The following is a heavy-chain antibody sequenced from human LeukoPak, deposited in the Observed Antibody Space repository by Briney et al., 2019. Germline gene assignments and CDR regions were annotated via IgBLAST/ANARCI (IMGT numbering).Heavy chain of an antibody. V-gene: IGHV3-33*06. J-gene: IGHJ6*03. D-gene: IGHD1-26*01. CDR2: VWYDGSNK. CDR1: GFSFSSYV. CDR3: AKERGSFDYYYYMDV. Sequence: GTSLRLSCAASGFSFSSYVMHWVRQAPGKGLEWVAVVWYDGSNKYYADSVKGRFTISRDNSENTLYLQMNSLRAEDTAVYYCAKERGSFDYYYYMDVWGTGTTVTVSS.